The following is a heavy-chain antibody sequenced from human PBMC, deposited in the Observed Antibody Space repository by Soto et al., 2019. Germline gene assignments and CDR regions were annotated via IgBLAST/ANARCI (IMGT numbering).Heavy chain of an antibody. CDR2: MNPNSGNT. D-gene: IGHD2-2*01. Sequence: ASVKVSCKASGYTFTGYYMHWVRQATGQGVELMGWMNPNSGNTGYAQKFQGRVTMTRNTSISTAYMELSSLRSEDTAVYYCARGRRVVPAANTYYYYYYMDVWGKGTTVTVSS. J-gene: IGHJ6*03. V-gene: IGHV1-8*02. CDR1: GYTFTGYY. CDR3: ARGRRVVPAANTYYYYYYMDV.